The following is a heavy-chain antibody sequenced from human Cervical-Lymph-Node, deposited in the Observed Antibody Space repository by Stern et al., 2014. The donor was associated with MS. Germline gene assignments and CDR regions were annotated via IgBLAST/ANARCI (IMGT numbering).Heavy chain of an antibody. CDR1: GGSFSSYA. D-gene: IGHD3-10*01. Sequence: QVQLVQSGAEVKKPGSSVKVSCKASGGSFSSYAFSWVRQAPGQGIEWMGGIIPIIATANYAQKYQGRVTITADDSIKTVYMEMSSLRSEDTAVYYCARDQRHYGSGHFAFDIWGQGTMVTVSS. J-gene: IGHJ3*02. CDR2: IIPIIATA. V-gene: IGHV1-69*01. CDR3: ARDQRHYGSGHFAFDI.